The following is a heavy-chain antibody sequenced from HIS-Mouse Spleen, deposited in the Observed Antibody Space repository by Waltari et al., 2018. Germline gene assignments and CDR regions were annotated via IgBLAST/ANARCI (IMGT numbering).Heavy chain of an antibody. CDR3: ARDHRNNWAIRD. Sequence: QVQLVESGGGVVQPGGSLRLSCAASGFTFSSYALPWVRQAPGKGLEWVAVISYDGSNKYYADSVKGRFTISRDNSKNTLYLQMNSLRAEDTAVYYCARDHRNNWAIRDWGQGTLVTVSS. D-gene: IGHD1-20*01. CDR1: GFTFSSYA. CDR2: ISYDGSNK. V-gene: IGHV3-30-3*01. J-gene: IGHJ4*02.